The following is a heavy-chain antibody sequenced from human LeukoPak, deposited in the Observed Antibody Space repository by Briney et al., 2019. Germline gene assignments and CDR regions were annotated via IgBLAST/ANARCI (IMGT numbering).Heavy chain of an antibody. CDR3: AKVGGYLPLNGFDP. J-gene: IGHJ5*02. CDR2: ISGSGGST. V-gene: IGHV3-23*01. Sequence: GGSLRLSCAASGFTFSSYAMSWVRQAPGKGLEWVSAISGSGGSTYYADSVKGRFTISRDNSKNTLYLQMNSLGAEDTAVYYCAKVGGYLPLNGFDPWGQGTLVTVSS. CDR1: GFTFSSYA. D-gene: IGHD5-12*01.